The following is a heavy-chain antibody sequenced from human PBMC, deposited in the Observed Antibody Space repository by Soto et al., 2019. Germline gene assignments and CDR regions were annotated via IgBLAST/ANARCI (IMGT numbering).Heavy chain of an antibody. V-gene: IGHV1-69*01. CDR3: ARDVVRYTAGDS. CDR2: IIPIFTRT. Sequence: QLQLGQSGTEVKETGSSVNVSCKASGGTFSTSSFVWLLQGPGQGLEWMGGIIPIFTRTTFAQKGQGRVTFSADESTRSTYTELRSLTSEDTVIYYCARDVVRYTAGDSWGQGTLVTVSS. J-gene: IGHJ4*02. D-gene: IGHD1-20*01. CDR1: GGTFSTSS.